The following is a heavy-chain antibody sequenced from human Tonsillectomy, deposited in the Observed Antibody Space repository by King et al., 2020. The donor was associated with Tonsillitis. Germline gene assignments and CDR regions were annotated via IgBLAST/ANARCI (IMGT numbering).Heavy chain of an antibody. D-gene: IGHD6-13*01. Sequence: VQLQESGPGLVKPSQTLSLTCTVSGGSISSGGFYWSWIRQHPEKGLEWIGYIYSSGITDYNPSLKGRVTISVDTSNNQFSLKLSSVTAADTAVYYCARDSSHWYDRIPTRFDPWGQGTLVTVSS. CDR2: IYSSGIT. V-gene: IGHV4-31*03. CDR3: ARDSSHWYDRIPTRFDP. J-gene: IGHJ5*02. CDR1: GGSISSGGFY.